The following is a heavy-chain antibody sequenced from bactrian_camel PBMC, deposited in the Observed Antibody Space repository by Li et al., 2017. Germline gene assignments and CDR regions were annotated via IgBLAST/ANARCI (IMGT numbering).Heavy chain of an antibody. CDR1: GFTFSAYW. Sequence: HVQLVESGGGSVQAGGSLRLSCAASGFTFSAYWMYWVRQAPGKGLEWVSHIDNGRGNTYDALSVKGRFTTSRDNAKNTAYLQLNNLKGEDTAVYYCVAAGSPRNSLAQNYWGQGTQVTVS. CDR2: IDNGRGNT. CDR3: VAAGSPRNSLAQNY. D-gene: IGHD1*01. J-gene: IGHJ4*01. V-gene: IGHV3S1*01.